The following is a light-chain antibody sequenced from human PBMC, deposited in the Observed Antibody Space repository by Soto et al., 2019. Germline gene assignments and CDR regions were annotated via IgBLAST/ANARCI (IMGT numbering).Light chain of an antibody. Sequence: EIVLTQSPATRSVPPGGSATLSCRTSHSVDSDLAWYQQKPGQAPRLLLFGASTRATGIPARFRGSGSGTDFTLTISGLQSEDFAVYYCQQYNNWPLTFGGGTKVDIK. V-gene: IGKV3D-15*01. CDR1: HSVDSD. J-gene: IGKJ4*01. CDR2: GAS. CDR3: QQYNNWPLT.